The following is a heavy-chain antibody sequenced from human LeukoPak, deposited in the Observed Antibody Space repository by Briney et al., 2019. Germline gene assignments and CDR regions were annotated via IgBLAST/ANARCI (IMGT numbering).Heavy chain of an antibody. D-gene: IGHD6-19*01. V-gene: IGHV3-23*01. CDR2: ISAGGDST. Sequence: RETMRLSCPAYGFTFSSYTTSWVRQPPGKGLERIPVISAGGDSTYYAHSVKGRFTISRDNSRNTLNLQMNSLRAEDTAVYYCAKRPGSSPRHFDSWGQGTLVTVSS. CDR1: GFTFSSYT. CDR3: AKRPGSSPRHFDS. J-gene: IGHJ4*02.